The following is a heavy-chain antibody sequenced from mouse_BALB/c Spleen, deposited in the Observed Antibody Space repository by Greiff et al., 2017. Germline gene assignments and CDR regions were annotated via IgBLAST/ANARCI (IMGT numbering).Heavy chain of an antibody. CDR3: VRGGYDAAY. Sequence: DVMLVESGGGLVQPGGSLKLSCAASGFTFSSYTMSWVRQTPEKRLEWVAYISNGGGITYYPDTVKGRFTISRDNAKNTLYLQMSSLKSEDTAMYYCVRGGYDAAYWGQGTLVTVSA. CDR2: ISNGGGIT. D-gene: IGHD2-14*01. CDR1: GFTFSSYT. V-gene: IGHV5-12-2*01. J-gene: IGHJ3*01.